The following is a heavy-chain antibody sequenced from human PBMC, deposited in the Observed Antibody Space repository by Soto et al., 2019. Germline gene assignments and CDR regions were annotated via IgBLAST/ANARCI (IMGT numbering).Heavy chain of an antibody. CDR1: GGSISSYY. CDR2: IYTSGST. V-gene: IGHV4-4*07. CDR3: ARVDYDSSGYYSPHDAFDI. D-gene: IGHD3-22*01. Sequence: PSETLSLTCTVPGGSISSYYWSWIRQPAGKGLEWIGRIYTSGSTNYNPSLKSRVTMSVDTSKNQFSLKLSSVTAADTAVYYCARVDYDSSGYYSPHDAFDIWGQGTMVTVSS. J-gene: IGHJ3*02.